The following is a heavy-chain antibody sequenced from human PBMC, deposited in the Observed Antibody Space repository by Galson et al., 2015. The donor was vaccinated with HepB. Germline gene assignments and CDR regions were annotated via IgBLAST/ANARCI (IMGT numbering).Heavy chain of an antibody. CDR1: GYTFTSYY. D-gene: IGHD3-3*01. J-gene: IGHJ3*02. Sequence: SVKVSCKASGYTFTSYYMHWVRQAPGQGLEWMGIINPSGGSTSHAQKFQGRVTMTRDTSTSTVYMELSSLRSEDAAVYYCARTYDSKDVFDIWGQGTMVTVSS. CDR2: INPSGGST. V-gene: IGHV1-46*01. CDR3: ARTYDSKDVFDI.